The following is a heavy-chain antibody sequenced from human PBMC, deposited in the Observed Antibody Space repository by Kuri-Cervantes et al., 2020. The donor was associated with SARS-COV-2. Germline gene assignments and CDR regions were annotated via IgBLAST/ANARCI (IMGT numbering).Heavy chain of an antibody. Sequence: LSLTCAASGFTFSSYATHWVRQAPGKGLEWVAVISYDGSNKYYADSVKGRFTISRDNSKNTLYLQMNSLRAEDTAVYYCARTYSGSYYDHFDYWGQGTLVTVSS. J-gene: IGHJ4*02. CDR1: GFTFSSYA. CDR2: ISYDGSNK. CDR3: ARTYSGSYYDHFDY. D-gene: IGHD1-26*01. V-gene: IGHV3-30*04.